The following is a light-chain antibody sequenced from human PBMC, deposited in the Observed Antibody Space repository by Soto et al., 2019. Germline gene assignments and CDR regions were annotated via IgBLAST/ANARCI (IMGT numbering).Light chain of an antibody. CDR2: GAS. V-gene: IGKV1D-16*01. CDR3: QQYKDYPLT. CDR1: QGINTW. J-gene: IGKJ4*01. Sequence: DIQMTQSPSTLSASVGDRVTITCRASQGINTWLAWIQQKPEEAPKSLISGASRLQSGVPSRFSGNGSGTDFTLTISSLQPEDFATYYCQQYKDYPLTFGGGTKVEIK.